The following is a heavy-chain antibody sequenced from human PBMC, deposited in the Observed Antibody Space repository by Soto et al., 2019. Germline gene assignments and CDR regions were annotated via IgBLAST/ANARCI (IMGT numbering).Heavy chain of an antibody. CDR1: GGSISSGDYY. Sequence: QVQLQESGPGLVKPSQTLSLTCTVSGGSISSGDYYWSWIRQPPGKGLEWIGYIYYSGRTYYNPSFMSRVTISVDTSKNHFSLKLSSVTAADTAVYYCARGYYDFWSGYYAGAFDIWGQGTMVTVSS. CDR2: IYYSGRT. CDR3: ARGYYDFWSGYYAGAFDI. D-gene: IGHD3-3*01. J-gene: IGHJ3*02. V-gene: IGHV4-30-4*01.